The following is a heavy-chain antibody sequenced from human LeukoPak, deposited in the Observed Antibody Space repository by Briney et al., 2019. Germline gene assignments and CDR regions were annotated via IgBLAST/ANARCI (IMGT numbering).Heavy chain of an antibody. CDR2: IYYSGST. D-gene: IGHD3-3*01. Sequence: PSQTLSLTCTVSGGSISSGGYYWSWIRQHPGKGLEWIGYIYYSGSTYYNPSLKSRVTISVDTSKNQFSLKLSSVTAADTAVYYCASPNYVRFLEWLPRSAAFDIWGQGTMVTVSS. V-gene: IGHV4-31*03. J-gene: IGHJ3*02. CDR3: ASPNYVRFLEWLPRSAAFDI. CDR1: GGSISSGGYY.